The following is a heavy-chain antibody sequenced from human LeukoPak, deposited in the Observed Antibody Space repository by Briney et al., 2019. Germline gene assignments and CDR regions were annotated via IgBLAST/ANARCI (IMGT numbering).Heavy chain of an antibody. CDR2: IYYSGIT. V-gene: IGHV4-59*08. D-gene: IGHD3-10*01. CDR1: GDSIINYY. Sequence: PSETLPLTCAVSGDSIINYYWSWIRQSPGKGLEWIGYIYYSGITKYNPSLKSRVTISLDTSKNQFSLKLSSVTAADTAVYYCARHRGSGSPYFDYWGQGTLVTVSS. CDR3: ARHRGSGSPYFDY. J-gene: IGHJ4*02.